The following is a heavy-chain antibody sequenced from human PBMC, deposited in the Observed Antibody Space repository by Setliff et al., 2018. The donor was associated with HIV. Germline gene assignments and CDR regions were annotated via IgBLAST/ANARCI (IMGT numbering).Heavy chain of an antibody. CDR1: GGSISSSSYY. J-gene: IGHJ4*02. D-gene: IGHD5-18*01. CDR2: MYYSGST. CDR3: ARVFVDTAVLRVLEYYFDS. Sequence: SETLSLTCTVSGGSISSSSYYWGWVRQPPGEGLEWIGSMYYSGSTYYTPSLKSRINISLDTSKNQFSLRMRSVTAADTAVYYCARVFVDTAVLRVLEYYFDSWGRGTLVTVSS. V-gene: IGHV4-39*07.